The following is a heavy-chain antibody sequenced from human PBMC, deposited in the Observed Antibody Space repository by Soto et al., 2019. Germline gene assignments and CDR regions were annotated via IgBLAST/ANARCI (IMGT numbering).Heavy chain of an antibody. V-gene: IGHV1-18*04. J-gene: IGHJ5*02. D-gene: IGHD6-13*01. CDR2: ISAYNGTT. CDR3: AREGAAAGKGWFDP. CDR1: GYTFTGYY. Sequence: ASVKVSCKASGYTFTGYYMHCVRQAPGQVLEWMGWISAYNGTTNYAQKLQGRVTMTTDTSTSTAYMELRSLRSDDTAVYYCAREGAAAGKGWFDPWGQGTLVTVSS.